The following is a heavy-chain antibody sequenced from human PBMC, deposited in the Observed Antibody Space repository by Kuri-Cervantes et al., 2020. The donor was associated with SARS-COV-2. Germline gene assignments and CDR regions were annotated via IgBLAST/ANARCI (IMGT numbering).Heavy chain of an antibody. D-gene: IGHD3-22*01. V-gene: IGHV3-30-3*01. CDR1: GFTLNTYA. Sequence: GGSLRLSCEVSGFTLNTYAIHWVRQAPGKGLEWVAVISHDGTKKYHADSVKGRFTISSDNVQNTLYLQMNSLRAEDTAVYYCARAPDDSSGVFDYWGQGALVTVSS. CDR3: ARAPDDSSGVFDY. J-gene: IGHJ4*02. CDR2: ISHDGTKK.